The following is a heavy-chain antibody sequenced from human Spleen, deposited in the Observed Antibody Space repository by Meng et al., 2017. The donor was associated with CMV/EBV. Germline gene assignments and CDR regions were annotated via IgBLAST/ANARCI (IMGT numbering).Heavy chain of an antibody. D-gene: IGHD2/OR15-2a*01. CDR3: ARVSINFRLRAPDAFDI. V-gene: IGHV4-39*07. J-gene: IGHJ3*02. CDR1: GGSISSSSYY. Sequence: GSLRLSCTVSGGSISSSSYYWGWIRQPPGKGLEWIASIYDSASTYYSPSLKSRVTISIDTSKNQFSLKLTSVTPADTAVYYCARVSINFRLRAPDAFDIWGQGTMVTVSS. CDR2: IYDSAST.